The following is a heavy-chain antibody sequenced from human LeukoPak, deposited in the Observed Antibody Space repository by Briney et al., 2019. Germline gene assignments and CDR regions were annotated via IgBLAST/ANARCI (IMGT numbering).Heavy chain of an antibody. CDR3: ARHRSGGSQDDAFDI. Sequence: VQLGGALRLSCAASEFTFSSYWMTWVRQAPGKGLEWVADIKQDGSEKYYVDSVKGRFTISRQNAKNSLFLQVNSLRAEDTAVYYCARHRSGGSQDDAFDIWGQGTMVTVSS. D-gene: IGHD2-15*01. J-gene: IGHJ3*02. CDR1: EFTFSSYW. V-gene: IGHV3-7*01. CDR2: IKQDGSEK.